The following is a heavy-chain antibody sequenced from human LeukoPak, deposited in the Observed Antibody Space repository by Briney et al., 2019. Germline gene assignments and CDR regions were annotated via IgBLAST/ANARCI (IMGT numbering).Heavy chain of an antibody. Sequence: GVLRLSCAASGFTFSSYAMHWVRQAPGKGLEWVAVISYDGSNKYYADSVKGRFTISRDNSKNTLYLQMNGLRAEDTAVYYCAREGLGELSPFFDYWGQGTLVTVSS. J-gene: IGHJ4*02. V-gene: IGHV3-30*04. CDR2: ISYDGSNK. CDR3: AREGLGELSPFFDY. CDR1: GFTFSSYA. D-gene: IGHD3-16*02.